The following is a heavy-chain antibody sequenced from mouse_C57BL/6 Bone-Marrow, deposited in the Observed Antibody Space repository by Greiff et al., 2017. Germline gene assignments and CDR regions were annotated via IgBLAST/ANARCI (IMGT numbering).Heavy chain of an antibody. CDR2: IHPNSGST. J-gene: IGHJ3*01. CDR1: GYTFTSYW. V-gene: IGHV1-64*01. CDR3: ARFPFAY. Sequence: QVQLQQPGAELVKPGASVTLSCKASGYTFTSYWMHWVKQWPGQGLEWIGMIHPNSGSTNYNEKYKSKATLTVDKSSSTAYMQLSSLTSEDSAVYYCARFPFAYWGQGTLVTVSA.